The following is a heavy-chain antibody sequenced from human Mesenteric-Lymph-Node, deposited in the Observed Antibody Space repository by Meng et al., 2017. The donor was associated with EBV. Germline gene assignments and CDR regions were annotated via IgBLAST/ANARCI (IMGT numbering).Heavy chain of an antibody. Sequence: QLPLQRPGPDLLKPSRTCSLTCSVSGGSIAGGSYWSWVRQPPGQGLEWIAFIHYSGDTYYHPSLKSRLTISVDTSKDQFSLRLRSVTAADTAVYYCARRSGSYYGYFDYWGQGTLVTVSS. CDR1: GGSIAGGSY. CDR3: ARRSGSYYGYFDY. J-gene: IGHJ4*02. D-gene: IGHD1-26*01. V-gene: IGHV4-30-4*01. CDR2: IHYSGDT.